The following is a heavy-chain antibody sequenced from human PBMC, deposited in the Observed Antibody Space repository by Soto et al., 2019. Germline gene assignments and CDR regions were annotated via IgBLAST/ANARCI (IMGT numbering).Heavy chain of an antibody. Sequence: QINLKESGPTLVKPTQTLTLTCSFSGFSLTTAGVGVGWVRQSPGEALEWLALIYWDDDERYNPSLKTRFTITKDTSKNQVVLKMTNMAPVDTATYYCAHSRNLITEDAQVGDFDYWGQGTLVTVSS. CDR3: AHSRNLITEDAQVGDFDY. CDR2: IYWDDDE. D-gene: IGHD3-10*01. J-gene: IGHJ4*02. V-gene: IGHV2-5*02. CDR1: GFSLTTAGVG.